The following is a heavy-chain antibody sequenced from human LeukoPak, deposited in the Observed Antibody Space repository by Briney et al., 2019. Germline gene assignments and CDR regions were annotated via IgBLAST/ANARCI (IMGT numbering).Heavy chain of an antibody. CDR2: ISWNSGSI. CDR3: AKDIELLWFGELSYFDY. J-gene: IGHJ4*02. D-gene: IGHD3-10*01. Sequence: PGGSPRLSCAASGFTFDDYAMHWVRQAPGKGLEWVSGISWNSGSIGYADSVKGRFTISRDNAKNSLYLQMNSLRAEDTALYYCAKDIELLWFGELSYFDYWGQGTLVTVSS. V-gene: IGHV3-9*01. CDR1: GFTFDDYA.